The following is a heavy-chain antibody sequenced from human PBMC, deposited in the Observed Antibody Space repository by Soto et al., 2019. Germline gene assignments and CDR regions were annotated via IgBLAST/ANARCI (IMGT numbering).Heavy chain of an antibody. CDR2: IYPGDSDT. CDR1: GHSFTRYW. V-gene: IGHV5-51*01. CDR3: ARRTPQYYYYMDV. J-gene: IGHJ6*03. Sequence: PGEYLKISCKGSGHSFTRYWIGWVRQMPGKGLEWMGIIYPGDSDTRYSPSFQGQVTISADKSISTAYLQWSSLKASDTAMYYCARRTPQYYYYMDVWGKGTTVTSP.